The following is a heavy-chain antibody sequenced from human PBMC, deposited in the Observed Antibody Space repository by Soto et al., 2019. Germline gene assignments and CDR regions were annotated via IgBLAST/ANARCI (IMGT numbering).Heavy chain of an antibody. J-gene: IGHJ4*02. CDR1: RYSINNNNW. D-gene: IGHD5-12*01. Sequence: QVLLQESGPGLVKPSETLSLTCDVSRYSINNNNWWSWVRHPPGGGLEWIGELHHGGSTNYNPSLESRATFSVDISKNQFFLKLSSVTAADTAVYYCTKNSAYALDYWGQGTLVTVSS. CDR2: LHHGGST. V-gene: IGHV4-4*02. CDR3: TKNSAYALDY.